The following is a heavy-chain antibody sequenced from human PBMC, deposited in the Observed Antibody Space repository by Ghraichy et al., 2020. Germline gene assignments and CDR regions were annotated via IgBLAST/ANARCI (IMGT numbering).Heavy chain of an antibody. CDR1: GGTFSNYA. CDR2: IIPIFGTA. V-gene: IGHV1-69*13. D-gene: IGHD3-3*01. Sequence: SVKVSCKASGGTFSNYAISWVRQAPGQGLEWMGGIIPIFGTANYAQKFQGRVTITADESTSTAYMDLSSLRSEDTAMYYCASHPARDYDFWSYLDYWGQGTLVTVSS. J-gene: IGHJ4*02. CDR3: ASHPARDYDFWSYLDY.